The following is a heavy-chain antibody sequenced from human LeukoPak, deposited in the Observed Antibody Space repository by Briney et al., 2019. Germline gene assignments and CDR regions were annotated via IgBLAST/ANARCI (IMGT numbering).Heavy chain of an antibody. V-gene: IGHV3-7*03. CDR2: IDGDGRQK. CDR3: ATDMAFSAFDI. J-gene: IGHJ3*02. D-gene: IGHD3-3*02. Sequence: GGSRRLSCIASGFSFTNYWMVWIRQAPGKGLEWVASIDGDGRQKDYVDSVKGRFTISRDNARNSLFLQLNSLRTEDTALYYCATDMAFSAFDIWGHGTMVIVSS. CDR1: GFSFTNYW.